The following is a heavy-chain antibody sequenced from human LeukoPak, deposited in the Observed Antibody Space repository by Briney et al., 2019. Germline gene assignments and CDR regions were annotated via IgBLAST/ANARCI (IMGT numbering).Heavy chain of an antibody. CDR1: GFTFSSYA. J-gene: IGHJ4*02. Sequence: GGSLRLSCAASGFTFSSYAMSWVRQAPGKGLEWVSSISGSGGSTYYADSVKGRFTISRDNSKNTLYLQINSLRAEDTALYYCAKEGPITMVRGVKGYFDYWGQGTLVTVSS. D-gene: IGHD3-10*01. CDR3: AKEGPITMVRGVKGYFDY. V-gene: IGHV3-23*01. CDR2: ISGSGGST.